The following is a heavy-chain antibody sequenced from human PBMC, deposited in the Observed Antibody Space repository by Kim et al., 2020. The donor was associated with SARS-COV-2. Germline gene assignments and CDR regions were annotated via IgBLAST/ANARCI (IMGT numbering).Heavy chain of an antibody. J-gene: IGHJ4*01. Sequence: SETLSLSCTVSGDPISGSDYYWGWIRQPPGKGLEWIAIMYYSGTTNYNPSLKSRVTISVDTSKNQFSLKLTSVTAADTAVYYCARQPYYYGAGGYLQYY. D-gene: IGHD3-10*01. V-gene: IGHV4-39*01. CDR2: MYYSGTT. CDR3: ARQPYYYGAGGYLQYY. CDR1: GDPISGSDYY.